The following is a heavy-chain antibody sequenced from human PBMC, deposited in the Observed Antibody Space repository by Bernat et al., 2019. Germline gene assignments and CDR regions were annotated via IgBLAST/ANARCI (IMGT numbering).Heavy chain of an antibody. Sequence: QVQLVESGGGVVQPGRSLRLSCAASGFTFSSYGMHWVRQAPGKGLEWVAVIWYDGSNKYYTDSVKGRFTISRDNSENTVYLQMNSLRAEDTAVYYCARLGSHWSLDYWGQGTLVTVSS. CDR1: GFTFSSYG. CDR3: ARLGSHWSLDY. CDR2: IWYDGSNK. V-gene: IGHV3-33*01. D-gene: IGHD6-13*01. J-gene: IGHJ4*02.